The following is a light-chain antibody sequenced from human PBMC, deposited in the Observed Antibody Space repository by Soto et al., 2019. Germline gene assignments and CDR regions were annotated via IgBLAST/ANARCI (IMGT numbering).Light chain of an antibody. CDR3: QQYGSSPWT. Sequence: EIVLTQSPGTLSLSPGERATLSCRASQSVSNKYLAWYQQKSGQAPRLLIYGASNRASGIPDRFSGSGSGTDFTLTIGRLEPEDFAVYYCQQYGSSPWTFGQGTKMEIE. CDR2: GAS. V-gene: IGKV3-20*01. CDR1: QSVSNKY. J-gene: IGKJ1*01.